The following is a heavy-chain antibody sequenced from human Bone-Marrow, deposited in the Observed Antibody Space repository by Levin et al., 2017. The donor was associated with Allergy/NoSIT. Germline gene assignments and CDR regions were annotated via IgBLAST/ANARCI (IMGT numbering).Heavy chain of an antibody. CDR2: ISGGSGTI. V-gene: IGHV3-23*01. D-gene: IGHD6-13*01. Sequence: RAGGSLRLSCADSRLTFNTYAMSWVRQAPGKGLEWVSAISGGSGTIQYADSVKGRFTISRDNSKNTLYLQMNSLRAEDTAVYYCASFAAGSLYFGMDVWGQGTTLTVSS. J-gene: IGHJ6*02. CDR3: ASFAAGSLYFGMDV. CDR1: RLTFNTYA.